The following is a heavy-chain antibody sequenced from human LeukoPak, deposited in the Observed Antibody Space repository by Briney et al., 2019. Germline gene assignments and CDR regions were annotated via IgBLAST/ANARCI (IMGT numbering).Heavy chain of an antibody. V-gene: IGHV3-23*01. CDR1: GFTFSSYA. D-gene: IGHD6-19*01. CDR3: AKVNPPRGGRSGWYETNDY. CDR2: IRTSVGST. J-gene: IGHJ4*02. Sequence: PGGSLRLSCAASGFTFSSYAMSWVRQAPGKGLEWVSSIRTSVGSTFYADSVKGRFTISRDNSKNTLYLQLSSLRAEDTAVYYCAKVNPPRGGRSGWYETNDYWGQGTLVTVSS.